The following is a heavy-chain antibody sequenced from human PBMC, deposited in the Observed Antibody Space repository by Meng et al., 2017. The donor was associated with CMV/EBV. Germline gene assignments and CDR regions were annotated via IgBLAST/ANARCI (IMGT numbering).Heavy chain of an antibody. CDR1: GFSPRTRAMR. CDR3: ARSRIAAAGTRRTYYYYGMDI. CDR2: IDWDDDK. V-gene: IGHV2-70D*14. D-gene: IGHD6-13*01. J-gene: IGHJ6*02. Sequence: SGPTLVHLTQILTLTCTFPGFSPRTRAMRVSGIRQPPGKSLEWLARIDWDDDKFYSTPLKTRLTISKDTSKNQVVLTLTNMDPVDTATYHCARSRIAAAGTRRTYYYYGMDIWGQGTTVTVSS.